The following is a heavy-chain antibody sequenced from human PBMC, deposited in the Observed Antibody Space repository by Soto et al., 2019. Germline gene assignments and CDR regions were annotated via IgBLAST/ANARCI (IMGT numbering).Heavy chain of an antibody. J-gene: IGHJ4*02. CDR3: ARDLRSYGSGSYKANHFDY. CDR1: GGSISSGDYY. Sequence: SETLSVTCTVSGGSISSGDYYWSWIRQPPGKGLEWIGYIYYSGSTYYNPSLKSRVTISVDTSKNQFSLKLSSVTAADTAVYYCARDLRSYGSGSYKANHFDYWGQGTLVTVSS. CDR2: IYYSGST. V-gene: IGHV4-30-4*01. D-gene: IGHD3-10*01.